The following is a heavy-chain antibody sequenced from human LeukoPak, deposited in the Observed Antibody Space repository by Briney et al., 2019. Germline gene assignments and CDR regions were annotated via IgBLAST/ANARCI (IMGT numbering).Heavy chain of an antibody. CDR3: ARAARQGFTMIVVPFFYFDL. CDR2: IYDGGKT. Sequence: SETLSLTCTVSGGSISSGNYYWSWIRQHPGKGLEWIGNIYDGGKTYDNPSLKSRITMSIDTSKNQFSLRLSSVTAADSAVYYCARAARQGFTMIVVPFFYFDLWGRGTLVTVSS. CDR1: GGSISSGNYY. D-gene: IGHD3-22*01. V-gene: IGHV4-31*03. J-gene: IGHJ2*01.